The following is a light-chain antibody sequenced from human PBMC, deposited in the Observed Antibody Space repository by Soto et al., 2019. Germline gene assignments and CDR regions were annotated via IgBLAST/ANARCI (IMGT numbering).Light chain of an antibody. V-gene: IGLV2-14*01. J-gene: IGLJ1*01. CDR3: SSYTSSSTPYV. CDR2: EVS. CDR1: SGDVGGYNY. Sequence: QSALTQPASVSGSPGQSITIPCTGTSGDVGGYNYVSWYQQHPGKAPKLMIYEVSNRPSGVSNRFSGSKSGNTASLTISGLQAEDEADYYCSSYTSSSTPYVFGTGTKVTVL.